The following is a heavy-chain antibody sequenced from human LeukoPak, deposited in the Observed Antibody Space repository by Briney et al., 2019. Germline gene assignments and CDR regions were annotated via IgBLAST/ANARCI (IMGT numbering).Heavy chain of an antibody. Sequence: EASVKVSCKASGYTFTGYYMHWVRQAPGQGLEWMGGIIPIFGTANYAQKFQGRITITADESTSTAYMELSSLRSEDTAVYYCARESKRYNWNYGAFDIWGQGTMVTVSS. CDR1: GYTFTGYY. J-gene: IGHJ3*02. CDR2: IIPIFGTA. V-gene: IGHV1-69*13. CDR3: ARESKRYNWNYGAFDI. D-gene: IGHD1-7*01.